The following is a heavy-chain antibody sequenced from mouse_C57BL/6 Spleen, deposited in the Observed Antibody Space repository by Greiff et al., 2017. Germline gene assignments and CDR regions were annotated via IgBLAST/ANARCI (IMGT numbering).Heavy chain of an antibody. CDR3: ARDYYGSSPFAY. CDR2: IYPGDGDT. Sequence: QLQQSGPELVKPGASGKISCKASGYAFSSSWMTWVKQRPGKGLEGIGRIYPGDGDTNYNGKFKGKATLTADKSSSTAYMQLSSLTSEDSAVYFCARDYYGSSPFAYWGQGTLVTVSA. CDR1: GYAFSSSW. J-gene: IGHJ3*01. V-gene: IGHV1-82*01. D-gene: IGHD1-1*01.